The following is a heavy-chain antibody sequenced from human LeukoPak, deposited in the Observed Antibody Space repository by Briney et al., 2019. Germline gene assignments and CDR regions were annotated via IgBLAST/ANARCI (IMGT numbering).Heavy chain of an antibody. CDR1: GGSFSGYY. D-gene: IGHD3-3*01. J-gene: IGHJ6*02. Sequence: SETLSLTCAVYGGSFSGYYWSWIRQPPGKGLEWIGEINHSGSTNYNPSLKSRVTISVDTSKNQFSLKLSSVTAADTAVYYCARGRYYDFWSGYHGRHHYGMDVWGQGTTVTVSS. V-gene: IGHV4-34*01. CDR3: ARGRYYDFWSGYHGRHHYGMDV. CDR2: INHSGST.